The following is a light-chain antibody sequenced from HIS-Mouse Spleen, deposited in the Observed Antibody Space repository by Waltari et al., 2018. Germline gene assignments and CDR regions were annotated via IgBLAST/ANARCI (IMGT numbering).Light chain of an antibody. CDR1: SSDVGGYHY. J-gene: IGLJ2*01. V-gene: IGLV2-11*01. CDR2: DVS. CDR3: CSYAGSYTFDVV. Sequence: QSALTQPRSVSGYPGQSVTISCTGTSSDVGGYHYVPWYQQHPGKAPKLMIYDVSKRPSGVPDRFSGSKSGNTASLTISGLQAEDEADYYCCSYAGSYTFDVVFGGGTKLTVL.